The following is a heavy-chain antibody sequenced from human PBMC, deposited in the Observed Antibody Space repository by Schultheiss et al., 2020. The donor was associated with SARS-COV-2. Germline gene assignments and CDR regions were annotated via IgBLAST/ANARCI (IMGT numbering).Heavy chain of an antibody. D-gene: IGHD3-3*01. V-gene: IGHV3-30-3*01. Sequence: GGSLRLSCAASGFTFSSYAMHWVRQAPGKGLEWVAVISYDGSNKYYADSVKGRFTISRDNAKNSLYLQMNSLRAEDTAVYYCARDPLRFLEWLSKPPYYCYDGMDVWGQGTTVTVSS. CDR3: ARDPLRFLEWLSKPPYYCYDGMDV. CDR2: ISYDGSNK. J-gene: IGHJ6*02. CDR1: GFTFSSYA.